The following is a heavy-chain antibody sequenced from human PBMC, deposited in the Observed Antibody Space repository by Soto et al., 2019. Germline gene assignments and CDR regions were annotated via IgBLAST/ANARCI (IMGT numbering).Heavy chain of an antibody. CDR2: IYYSGST. D-gene: IGHD3-10*01. V-gene: IGHV4-39*01. CDR3: AVLWFGESLGH. CDR1: GGSISSSSYY. J-gene: IGHJ4*02. Sequence: QLQLQESGPGLVKPSETLSLTCTVSGGSISSSSYYWGWIRQPPGKGLEWIGSIYYSGSTYYNPSLKRRVTISVDTSKNQFSLKLSSVTAADTAVYYCAVLWFGESLGHWGQGTLVTVSS.